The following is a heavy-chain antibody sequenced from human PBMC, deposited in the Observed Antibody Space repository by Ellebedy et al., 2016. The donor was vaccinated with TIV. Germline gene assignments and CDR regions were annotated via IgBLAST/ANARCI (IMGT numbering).Heavy chain of an antibody. J-gene: IGHJ4*02. CDR2: INAVNGNT. CDR1: GYTFTSYA. D-gene: IGHD4-17*01. CDR3: ARDRDYGTFDY. V-gene: IGHV1-3*01. Sequence: AASVKVSCKASGYTFTSYAMHWVRQAPGQRLEWMGWINAVNGNTKYSQKFQGRVTITRDTSASTAYMGLSSLRSEDTAVYYCARDRDYGTFDYWGQGTLVTVSS.